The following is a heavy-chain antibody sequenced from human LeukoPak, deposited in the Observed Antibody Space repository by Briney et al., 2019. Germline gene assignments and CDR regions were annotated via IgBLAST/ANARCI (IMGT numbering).Heavy chain of an antibody. V-gene: IGHV6-1*01. CDR2: TYYRSKWYN. J-gene: IGHJ4*02. CDR1: GDSVSSNSAT. Sequence: PSQTLSLTCAISGDSVSSNSATWHWIRQSPSRGLEWLGRTYYRSKWYNDYAVSVKSRMTINPDTSKNQFSLQLNSVTPDDTAVYYCARVVTTGTYYFDYWGQGTLVTVSS. D-gene: IGHD1-1*01. CDR3: ARVVTTGTYYFDY.